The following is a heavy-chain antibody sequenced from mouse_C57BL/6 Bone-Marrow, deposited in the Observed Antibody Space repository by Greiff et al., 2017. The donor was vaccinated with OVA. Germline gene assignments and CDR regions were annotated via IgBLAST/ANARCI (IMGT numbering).Heavy chain of an antibody. Sequence: QVQLQESGAELVRPGTSVKVSCKASGYAFTNYLIEWVKQRPGQGLEWIGVINPGSGGTNYNEKFKGKATLTADKSSSTAYMQLSSLTSEDSAVDFCARCTTVVATDYWGQGTTLTVSS. V-gene: IGHV1-54*01. CDR2: INPGSGGT. CDR1: GYAFTNYL. CDR3: ARCTTVVATDY. J-gene: IGHJ2*01. D-gene: IGHD1-1*01.